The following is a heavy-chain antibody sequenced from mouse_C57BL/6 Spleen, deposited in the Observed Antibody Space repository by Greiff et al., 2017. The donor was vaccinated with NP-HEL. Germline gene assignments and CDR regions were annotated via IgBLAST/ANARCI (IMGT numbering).Heavy chain of an antibody. CDR2: ISSGGDYI. D-gene: IGHD2-2*01. V-gene: IGHV5-9-1*02. CDR1: GFTFSSYA. Sequence: EVKLVESGEGLVKPGGSLKLSCAASGFTFSSYAMSWVRQTPEKRLEWVAYISSGGDYIYYADTVKGRFTISRDNARNTLYLQMSSLKSEDTAMYYCTREGYDGFAYWGQGTLVTVSA. CDR3: TREGYDGFAY. J-gene: IGHJ3*01.